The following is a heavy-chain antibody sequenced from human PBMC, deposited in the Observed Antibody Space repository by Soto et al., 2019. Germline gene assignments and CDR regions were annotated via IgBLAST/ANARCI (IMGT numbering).Heavy chain of an antibody. Sequence: EVQLLESGGALVQPGGSLRLSCAASGFTFSSYGKSWVRQAPGKGLEWVSVISDSGGYTEYADSVKGRFTISRDNSKNTLYLQMNSLRAEDTATYYCAINTAFDYWGQGALVTVSS. V-gene: IGHV3-23*01. CDR1: GFTFSSYG. J-gene: IGHJ4*02. CDR2: ISDSGGYT. CDR3: AINTAFDY.